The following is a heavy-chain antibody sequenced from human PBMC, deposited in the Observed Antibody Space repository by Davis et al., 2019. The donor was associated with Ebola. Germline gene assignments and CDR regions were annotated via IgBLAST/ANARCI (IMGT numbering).Heavy chain of an antibody. CDR3: ARDRITAAGTMQLDY. D-gene: IGHD6-13*01. V-gene: IGHV1-46*01. CDR2: INPSGGST. CDR1: GYTFTGNY. J-gene: IGHJ4*02. Sequence: ASVKVSCKASGYTFTGNYIQWVRQAPGQGLEWMGIINPSGGSTSYAQKFQGRVTMTRDTSTSTVYMELSSLRSEDTAVYYCARDRITAAGTMQLDYWGQGTLVTVSS.